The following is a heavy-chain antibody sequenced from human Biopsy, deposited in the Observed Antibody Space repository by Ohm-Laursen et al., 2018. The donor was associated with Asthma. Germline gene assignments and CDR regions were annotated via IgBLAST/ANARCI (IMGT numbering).Heavy chain of an antibody. CDR1: GFAVSRDH. D-gene: IGHD3-22*01. CDR2: IYSGGTS. Sequence: SLRLSCTASGFAVSRDHMFWVRQAPGKGLEWVSVIYSGGTSHTTDSVRGRFTISRDYSKNTLYLQMHSLRAEDTAVYYCARGDSSNWSHYYFDYWGQGTLVTVSS. V-gene: IGHV3-53*01. J-gene: IGHJ4*02. CDR3: ARGDSSNWSHYYFDY.